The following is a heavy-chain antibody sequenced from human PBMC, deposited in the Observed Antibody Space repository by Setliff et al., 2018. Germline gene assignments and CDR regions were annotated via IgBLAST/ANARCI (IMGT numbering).Heavy chain of an antibody. J-gene: IGHJ4*02. CDR2: ISSSGTS. CDR1: DDSIYSDYYF. Sequence: PSETLSLTCSGSDDSIYSDYYFWGWIRQPPGKGLEWIGTISSSGTSKYNSSLGGRATLSIDVPERQFALRLSSVTDADTAVYFCAREGRWDYSYPIYWGQGIRVTVSS. V-gene: IGHV4-39*01. CDR3: AREGRWDYSYPIY. D-gene: IGHD4-4*01.